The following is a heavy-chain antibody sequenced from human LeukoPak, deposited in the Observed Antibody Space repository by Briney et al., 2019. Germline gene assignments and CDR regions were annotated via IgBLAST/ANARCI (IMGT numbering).Heavy chain of an antibody. CDR3: ARSYLEGPGPFDY. J-gene: IGHJ4*02. D-gene: IGHD1-26*01. CDR1: GGSISSSSYY. CDR2: VYYSGST. V-gene: IGHV4-39*07. Sequence: SETLSLTCTVSGGSISSSSYYWGWIRQPPGKGLEWIGSVYYSGSTSYNPSLKSRVTISVDRSKNQFSLKLSSVTAADTAVYYCARSYLEGPGPFDYWGQGTLVTVSS.